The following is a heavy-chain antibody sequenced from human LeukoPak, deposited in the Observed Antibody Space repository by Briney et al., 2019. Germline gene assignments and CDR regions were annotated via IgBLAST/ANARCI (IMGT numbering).Heavy chain of an antibody. Sequence: SETLSLTCTVSGGSISSYYWSWIRQPPGKGLEWIGYIYYSGSTNYNPSLKSRVTISVDTSKNQFSLKLSSVTAADTAVYYCARGEVDDCGDYYYFDYWGQGTLVTVSS. CDR1: GGSISSYY. V-gene: IGHV4-59*01. J-gene: IGHJ4*02. CDR2: IYYSGST. CDR3: ARGEVDDCGDYYYFDY. D-gene: IGHD4-17*01.